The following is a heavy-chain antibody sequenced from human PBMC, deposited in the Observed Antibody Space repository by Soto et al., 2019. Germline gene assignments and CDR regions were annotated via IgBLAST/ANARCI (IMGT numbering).Heavy chain of an antibody. J-gene: IGHJ4*02. D-gene: IGHD5-18*01. CDR1: GGSFSGYY. Sequence: SETLSLTCAVYGGSFSGYYWSWIRQPPGRGLEWIGEINHSGSTNYNPSLKSRVTISVDTSKNQFSLNLTSVTAADTAVYYCAREYTYGSNFFDCWGQGALVTVSS. V-gene: IGHV4-34*01. CDR3: AREYTYGSNFFDC. CDR2: INHSGST.